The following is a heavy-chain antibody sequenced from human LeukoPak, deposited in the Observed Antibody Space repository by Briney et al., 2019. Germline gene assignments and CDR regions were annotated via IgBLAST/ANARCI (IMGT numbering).Heavy chain of an antibody. CDR3: ARGGYFDSSGYFQNAFDI. D-gene: IGHD3-22*01. Sequence: PGGSLRLSCAASGFAFSDYYMDWVRQAPGKGLEWVGRTRNKVNSYTTTYAASVKGRFTISRDDSKNSLYLQMNSLKTEDTAVYYCARGGYFDSSGYFQNAFDIWGQGTMVTVSS. J-gene: IGHJ3*02. CDR1: GFAFSDYY. V-gene: IGHV3-72*01. CDR2: TRNKVNSYTT.